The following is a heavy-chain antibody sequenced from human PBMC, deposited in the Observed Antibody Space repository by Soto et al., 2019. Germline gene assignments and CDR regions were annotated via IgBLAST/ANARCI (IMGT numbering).Heavy chain of an antibody. Sequence: QVQLQESGPGLVKPSQTLSLTCTVSGGSISSGGYYWSWIRQHPGKGLEWIGYISYSGSTYYNPSLKRRVNISVDTSKNQFSLTLSSVPAADTAVYYCARVGCTNGVCNELPYYYYGMDVWGQGTTVTVSS. CDR1: GGSISSGGYY. D-gene: IGHD2-8*01. J-gene: IGHJ6*02. CDR2: ISYSGST. CDR3: ARVGCTNGVCNELPYYYYGMDV. V-gene: IGHV4-31*03.